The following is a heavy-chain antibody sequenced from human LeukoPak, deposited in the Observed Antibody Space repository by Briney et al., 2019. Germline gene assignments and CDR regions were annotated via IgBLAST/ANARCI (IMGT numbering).Heavy chain of an antibody. D-gene: IGHD2-21*02. V-gene: IGHV4-34*01. J-gene: IGHJ4*02. CDR3: ARGPPYIVVVTAIGFFDY. Sequence: SDTLSLTCTVSGESISNVYCFWSWIRQSPGKGLEWIGEINHSGSTNYNPSLKSRVTISVDTSKNQFSLKLSSVTAADTAVYYCARGPPYIVVVTAIGFFDYWGQGTLVTVSS. CDR1: GESISNVYCF. CDR2: INHSGST.